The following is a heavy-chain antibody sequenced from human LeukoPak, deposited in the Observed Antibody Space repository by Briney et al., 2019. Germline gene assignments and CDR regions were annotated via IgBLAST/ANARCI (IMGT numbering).Heavy chain of an antibody. Sequence: SETLSLTCAVYGGSFSGYYWGWIRQPPGKGLEWIGSISHTGSSYYNPSLKSRVTISVDTSKTQFSLKLISVTAADTAVYFCARIYTGSSWDYYYYMDVWGNGTTVTVSS. D-gene: IGHD6-13*01. CDR3: ARIYTGSSWDYYYYMDV. CDR2: ISHTGSS. V-gene: IGHV4-38-2*01. J-gene: IGHJ6*03. CDR1: GGSFSGYY.